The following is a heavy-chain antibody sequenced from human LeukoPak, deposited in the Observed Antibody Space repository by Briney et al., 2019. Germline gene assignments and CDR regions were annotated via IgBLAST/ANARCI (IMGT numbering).Heavy chain of an antibody. CDR3: ARAAEWLAFSMDV. V-gene: IGHV3-48*04. CDR1: GFTFSSYS. Sequence: PGGSLRLSCAASGFTFSSYSMNWVRQAPGKGLEWVSYISSSSSTIYYADSVKGRFTISRDNAKNSLYLQMNSLRAEDTAVYYCARAAEWLAFSMDVWGKGTTVTVSS. CDR2: ISSSSSTI. D-gene: IGHD3-3*01. J-gene: IGHJ6*03.